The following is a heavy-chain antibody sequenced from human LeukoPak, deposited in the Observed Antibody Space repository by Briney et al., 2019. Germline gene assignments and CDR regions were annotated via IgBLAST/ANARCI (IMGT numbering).Heavy chain of an antibody. CDR3: ARAGYYCSGGSCYLTNFDY. CDR2: ISAYNGNT. J-gene: IGHJ4*02. D-gene: IGHD2-15*01. Sequence: ASVKVSCKASGYTFTSYGISWVRQAPGQGLEWTGWISAYNGNTNYAQKLQGRVTMTTDTSTSTAYMELRSLRSDDTAVYYCARAGYYCSGGSCYLTNFDYWGQGTLVTVSS. CDR1: GYTFTSYG. V-gene: IGHV1-18*01.